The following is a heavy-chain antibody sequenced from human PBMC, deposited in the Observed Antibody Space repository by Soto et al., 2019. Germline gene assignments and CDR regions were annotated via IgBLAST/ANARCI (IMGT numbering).Heavy chain of an antibody. J-gene: IGHJ4*02. CDR1: GFNFSSYA. CDR2: IGGRGDST. V-gene: IGHV3-23*01. D-gene: IGHD6-19*01. CDR3: AKDLIYGYNSGRPFDY. Sequence: GGSLRLSCAASGFNFSSYAMSWVRQAPGKGLEWVSAIGGRGDSTYYADSVKGRFTISRDNSRDTLYLQMNSLRAEDTAVYYCAKDLIYGYNSGRPFDYWGQGTLVTVSS.